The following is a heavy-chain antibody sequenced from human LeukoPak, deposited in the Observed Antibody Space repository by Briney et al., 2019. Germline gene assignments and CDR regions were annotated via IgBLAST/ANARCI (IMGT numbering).Heavy chain of an antibody. V-gene: IGHV1-69*13. CDR2: IIPIFGTA. D-gene: IGHD3-22*01. J-gene: IGHJ4*02. CDR3: ARFSDSSGYFNFYYFDY. Sequence: GASVTVSCTASGGTFSSYAISWVRQAPGQGLEWMGGIIPIFGTANYAQKFQGRVAITADESTSTAYMELSSLRSEDTAVYYCARFSDSSGYFNFYYFDYWGQGTLVTVSS. CDR1: GGTFSSYA.